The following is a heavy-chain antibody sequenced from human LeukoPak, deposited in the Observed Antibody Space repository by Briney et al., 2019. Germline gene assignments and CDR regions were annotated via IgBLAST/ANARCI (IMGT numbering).Heavy chain of an antibody. V-gene: IGHV3-48*03. D-gene: IGHD5-24*01. CDR2: ISSSGSTI. CDR3: GRRGDGNKGDY. CDR1: GFTFSSYE. Sequence: GGSLRLSCAASGFTFSSYEMNWVRQAPGKGLEWVSYISSSGSTIYYADSVKGRFTISRDNAKNSLYLQMNSLRAEDTAVYSLGRRGDGNKGDYGGQGTLVTVPS. J-gene: IGHJ4*02.